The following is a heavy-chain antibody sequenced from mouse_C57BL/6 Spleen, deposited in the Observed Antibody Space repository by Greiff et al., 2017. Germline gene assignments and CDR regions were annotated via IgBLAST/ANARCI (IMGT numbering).Heavy chain of an antibody. D-gene: IGHD1-1*01. V-gene: IGHV1-64*01. J-gene: IGHJ2*01. CDR3: ARDYTTVVAFDY. CDR1: GYTFTSYW. Sequence: VQLQQPGAELVKPGASVKLSCKASGYTFTSYWMHWVKQRPGQGLEWIGMIHPNSGSTNYNEKFKSKATLTVDKSSSTAYMQLSSLTSEDSAVYYCARDYTTVVAFDYWGQGTTLTVSS. CDR2: IHPNSGST.